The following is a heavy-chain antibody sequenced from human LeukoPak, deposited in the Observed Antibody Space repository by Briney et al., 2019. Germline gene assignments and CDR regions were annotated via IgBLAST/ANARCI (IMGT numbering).Heavy chain of an antibody. J-gene: IGHJ4*02. Sequence: ASVKVSCKASGYTFTSYGISWVRQAPGQGLEWMGWISAYNGNTNYAQKLQGRVTLRTDPSTSPACMELRSLRSDDTDVYSCARDLIRGYSYGYPGYWGQGTLVTVSS. CDR2: ISAYNGNT. V-gene: IGHV1-18*01. CDR3: ARDLIRGYSYGYPGY. CDR1: GYTFTSYG. D-gene: IGHD5-18*01.